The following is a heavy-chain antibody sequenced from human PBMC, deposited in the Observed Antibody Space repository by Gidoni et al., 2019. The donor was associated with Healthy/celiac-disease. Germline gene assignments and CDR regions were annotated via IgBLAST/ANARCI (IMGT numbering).Heavy chain of an antibody. CDR3: ASRNYCSSTSCYGYYYYGMDV. CDR1: GGTFSSYA. Sequence: QVQLVQSGAEVKKPGSSVKVSCKASGGTFSSYAISWVRQAPGQGLEWMGGIIPIFGTANYAQKFQGRVTITADKSTSTAYMELSSLRSEDTAVYYCASRNYCSSTSCYGYYYYGMDVWGQGTTVTVSS. CDR2: IIPIFGTA. J-gene: IGHJ6*02. D-gene: IGHD2-2*01. V-gene: IGHV1-69*06.